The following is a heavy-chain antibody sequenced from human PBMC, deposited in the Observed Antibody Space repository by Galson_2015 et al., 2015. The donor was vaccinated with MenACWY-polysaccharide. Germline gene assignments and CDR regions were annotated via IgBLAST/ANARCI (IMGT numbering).Heavy chain of an antibody. CDR3: AKEGCTGTNCYINC. J-gene: IGHJ4*02. CDR2: ISGSGGAT. CDR1: GFAFNTYA. D-gene: IGHD2-2*02. V-gene: IGHV3-23*01. Sequence: SLRLSCAASGFAFNTYAMCWVGQAPGQGLGWVSDISGSGGATFYSDSVKGRFTISRDDSKNTLYLQMNSLRAEDTAVYYCAKEGCTGTNCYINCWGQGTLVTVSS.